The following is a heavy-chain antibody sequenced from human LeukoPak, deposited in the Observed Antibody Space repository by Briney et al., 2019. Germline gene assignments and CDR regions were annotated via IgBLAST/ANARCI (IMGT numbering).Heavy chain of an antibody. D-gene: IGHD3-10*01. CDR2: IRSKANSYAT. V-gene: IGHV3-73*01. CDR3: ARAPYYFGSANFVELGGRGLDS. Sequence: PGGSLKLSCAASGFTFSGSAMHWVRQASGKGLEWDGRIRSKANSYATAYAASVKGRFTISRDNSKNTLFLLLDSLRLEDTAVYYCARAPYYFGSANFVELGGRGLDSWGQGTLVTVSS. J-gene: IGHJ5*02. CDR1: GFTFSGSA.